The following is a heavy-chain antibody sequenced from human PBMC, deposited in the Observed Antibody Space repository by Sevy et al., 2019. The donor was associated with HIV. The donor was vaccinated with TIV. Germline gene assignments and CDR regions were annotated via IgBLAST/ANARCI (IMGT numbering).Heavy chain of an antibody. Sequence: ASVKVSCKASGGPFSSFAFSWVRQAPGQGLEWMGGIIPLSTTTNYAQKFHGRVTITADESTSTAYMELSSLTSDDTAVYYCATVGGYSAFEGPYYIDYWGQGTLVTVSS. CDR1: GGPFSSFA. CDR2: IIPLSTTT. V-gene: IGHV1-69*13. CDR3: ATVGGYSAFEGPYYIDY. J-gene: IGHJ4*02. D-gene: IGHD5-12*01.